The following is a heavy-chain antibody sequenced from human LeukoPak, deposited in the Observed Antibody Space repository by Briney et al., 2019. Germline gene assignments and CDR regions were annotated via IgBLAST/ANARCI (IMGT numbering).Heavy chain of an antibody. CDR3: AAVGSITEYSDY. D-gene: IGHD2/OR15-2a*01. CDR1: GFTFTSSA. V-gene: IGHV1-58*02. CDR2: IVVGSGNT. Sequence: GTSVKVSCKXSGFTFTSSAMQWVRQARGQRLEWIGWIVVGSGNTNYAQKSQERVTITRDMSTSTAYMELSSLRSEDTAVYYCAAVGSITEYSDYWGQGTLVTVSS. J-gene: IGHJ4*02.